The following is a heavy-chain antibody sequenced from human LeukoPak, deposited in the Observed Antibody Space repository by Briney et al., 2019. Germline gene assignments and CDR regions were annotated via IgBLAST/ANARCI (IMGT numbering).Heavy chain of an antibody. CDR3: ARDSGYCSGGSCYGLFDY. D-gene: IGHD2-15*01. J-gene: IGHJ4*02. V-gene: IGHV3-7*01. Sequence: GGSLRLSCAASGFTFSGYWMSWVRQAPGKGLEWVANIKQDGSEKYYVDSVKGRFTISRDNAKNSLYLQMNSLRAADTAVYYCARDSGYCSGGSCYGLFDYWGQGTLVTVSS. CDR1: GFTFSGYW. CDR2: IKQDGSEK.